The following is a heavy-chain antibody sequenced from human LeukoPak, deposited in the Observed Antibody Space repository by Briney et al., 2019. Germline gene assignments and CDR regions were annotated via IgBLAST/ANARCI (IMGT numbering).Heavy chain of an antibody. CDR2: IWHEGTNK. Sequence: TRGALRLSCAQPGFTFIIYIMHSVCQAPRKGLWWVSVIWHEGTNKYYADTVNGRSTNTRDNSKNTLYLQMNSLRAEDTAVYYCAKGRGSYYYNMDVWGKGTTVTVSS. CDR1: GFTFIIYI. V-gene: IGHV3-33*06. J-gene: IGHJ6*03. CDR3: AKGRGSYYYNMDV.